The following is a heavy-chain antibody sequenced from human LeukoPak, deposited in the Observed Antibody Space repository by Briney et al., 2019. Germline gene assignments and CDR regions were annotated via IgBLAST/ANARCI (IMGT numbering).Heavy chain of an antibody. J-gene: IGHJ3*02. V-gene: IGHV3-66*01. CDR2: IYSGGST. CDR3: ARESEAVASDAFDI. D-gene: IGHD6-19*01. Sequence: GGSLRLSCAASGFTVSRNYMSWVRQAPGKGLEGVSVIYSGGSTYYADSVKGRFTLSRDNSKNTLYLQMNSLRAEDTAVYYCARESEAVASDAFDIWGQGTMVTVSS. CDR1: GFTVSRNY.